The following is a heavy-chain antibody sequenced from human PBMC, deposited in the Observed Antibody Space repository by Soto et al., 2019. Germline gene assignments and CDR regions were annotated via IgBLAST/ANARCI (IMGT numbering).Heavy chain of an antibody. V-gene: IGHV1-69*08. J-gene: IGHJ6*02. CDR3: AREDRDRETGLVPAAIDGMDV. D-gene: IGHD2-2*01. CDR1: GGTFSRYS. CDR2: IIPIFGIA. Sequence: QVQLVQSGAEVKKPGSSVKVSCKASGGTFSRYSITWVRQAPGHGLEWIGRIIPIFGIASYAQKFQGRVTITADESTSTAYMELSSLRPEDTAVYYCAREDRDRETGLVPAAIDGMDVWGQGTTVTVSS.